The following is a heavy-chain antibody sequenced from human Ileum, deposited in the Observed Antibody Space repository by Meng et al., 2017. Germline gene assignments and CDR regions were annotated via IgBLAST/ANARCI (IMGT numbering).Heavy chain of an antibody. CDR3: ARSSLGWPFLPFDY. J-gene: IGHJ4*02. CDR1: GGTFSSYT. Sequence: HVQLVHSGAEVNKPGSSVKFSCKASGGTFSSYTISWVRQAPGQGLEWMGRIIPSLGIANYAQKFQGRVTITADKSTSTAYMELSSLRSEDTAVYYCARSSLGWPFLPFDYWGQGTLVTVSS. V-gene: IGHV1-69*02. D-gene: IGHD3-3*01. CDR2: IIPSLGIA.